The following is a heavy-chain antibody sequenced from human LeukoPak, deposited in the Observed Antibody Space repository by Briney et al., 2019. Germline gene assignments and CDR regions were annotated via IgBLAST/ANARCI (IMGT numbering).Heavy chain of an antibody. D-gene: IGHD2-15*01. Sequence: SETLSLTCTVSGGSISSYYWSWIRQPAGKGLEWIGRIYTSGSTNYNPSLKSRVTMSVDTSKNQFSLQLSSVTPEDTAVYYCARDFRYCSGGSCYAYYYYMDVWGKGTTVTVSS. CDR3: ARDFRYCSGGSCYAYYYYMDV. CDR1: GGSISSYY. CDR2: IYTSGST. J-gene: IGHJ6*03. V-gene: IGHV4-4*07.